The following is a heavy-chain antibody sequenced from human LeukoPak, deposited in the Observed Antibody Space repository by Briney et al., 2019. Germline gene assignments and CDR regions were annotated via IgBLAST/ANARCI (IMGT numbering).Heavy chain of an antibody. V-gene: IGHV1-2*02. D-gene: IGHD5-18*01. CDR1: GYTFTGYY. CDR2: INPNSGGT. Sequence: ASLKVSCKASGYTFTGYYIHWVRQAPGQGLEWIGWINPNSGGTNYAQKFQGRVTMTSDTSISTAYMELSRLRSDDTAVYYCAREGQRWGYSYGHYTPSALDYWGQGTLVTVSS. CDR3: AREGQRWGYSYGHYTPSALDY. J-gene: IGHJ4*02.